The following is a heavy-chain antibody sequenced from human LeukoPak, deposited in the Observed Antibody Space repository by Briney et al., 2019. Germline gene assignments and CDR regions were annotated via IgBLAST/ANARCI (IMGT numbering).Heavy chain of an antibody. Sequence: PGGSLRLSCAASGFSFSSYTMNWVRQTPGKGLEWVSGIGGSGGNTYYADSVKGRFSISRDNSKNTVYLQMNSLRAEDTAVYYCAKRRYYDSSGYLYWFFDLWGRGTLVTVSS. CDR3: AKRRYYDSSGYLYWFFDL. D-gene: IGHD3-22*01. CDR2: IGGSGGNT. V-gene: IGHV3-23*01. J-gene: IGHJ2*01. CDR1: GFSFSSYT.